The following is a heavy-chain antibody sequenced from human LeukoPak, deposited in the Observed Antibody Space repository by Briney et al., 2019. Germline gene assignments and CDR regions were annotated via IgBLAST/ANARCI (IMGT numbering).Heavy chain of an antibody. V-gene: IGHV4-34*01. D-gene: IGHD6-19*01. CDR1: GGSFSGYY. Sequence: PSETLSLTCAVYGGSFSGYYWSWIRQPPGKGLEWIGEINHSGSTNYNPSLKSRVTISVDTSKNQFSLKLSSVTAADTAVYYCALPGYRSGWHYFDYWGQGTLVTVSS. CDR3: ALPGYRSGWHYFDY. J-gene: IGHJ4*02. CDR2: INHSGST.